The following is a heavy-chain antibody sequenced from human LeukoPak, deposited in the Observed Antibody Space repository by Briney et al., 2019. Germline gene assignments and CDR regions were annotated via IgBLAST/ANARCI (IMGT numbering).Heavy chain of an antibody. Sequence: GSSVKVSRKASGGTFSSYAISWVRQAPGQGLEWMGRIIPIFGTANYAQRFQGRVTITADKSTSTAYMELSSLRSEDTAVYYCARDGYYYDSSGYYYDWFDPWGQGTLVTVSS. CDR3: ARDGYYYDSSGYYYDWFDP. J-gene: IGHJ5*02. D-gene: IGHD3-22*01. CDR1: GGTFSSYA. CDR2: IIPIFGTA. V-gene: IGHV1-69*06.